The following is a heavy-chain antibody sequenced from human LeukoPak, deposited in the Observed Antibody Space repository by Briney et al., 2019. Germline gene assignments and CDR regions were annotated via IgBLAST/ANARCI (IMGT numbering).Heavy chain of an antibody. V-gene: IGHV3-23*01. CDR1: GFTFSSYA. Sequence: GGSLRLSCAASGFTFSSYAMSWVRQAPGKGLEWVSAISGRGGSTYYADSVKGRFTISRDNSKNTLYLQMNSLRAEDTAVYYCAKENEDWDYYGMDVWGQGTTVTVSS. CDR3: AKENEDWDYYGMDV. D-gene: IGHD3/OR15-3a*01. J-gene: IGHJ6*02. CDR2: ISGRGGST.